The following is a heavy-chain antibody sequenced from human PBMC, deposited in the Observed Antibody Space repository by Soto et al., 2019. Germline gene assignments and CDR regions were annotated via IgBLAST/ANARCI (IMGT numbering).Heavy chain of an antibody. CDR2: ISYDGSNK. J-gene: IGHJ5*02. CDR3: ALSIAAAGTGRVNWFDP. CDR1: GFTFSSYA. D-gene: IGHD6-13*01. V-gene: IGHV3-30-3*01. Sequence: SVRLSCAASGFTFSSYAMHWVRQAPGKGLEWVAVISYDGSNKYYADSVKGRFTISRDNSKNTLYLQMNSLRAEDTAVYYCALSIAAAGTGRVNWFDPWGQGTLVNVSS.